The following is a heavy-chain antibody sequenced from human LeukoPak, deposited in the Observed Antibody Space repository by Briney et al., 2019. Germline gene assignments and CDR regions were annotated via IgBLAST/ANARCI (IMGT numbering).Heavy chain of an antibody. CDR3: AREFYYDSSGQGYFDY. J-gene: IGHJ4*02. CDR2: ISVSGTTI. D-gene: IGHD3-22*01. Sequence: PGGSLRLSCAASGFTFSDYEMNWVRQAPGKGLEWLSHISVSGTTIHYADSVKGRFTISRDNAKNSVYLQMTSLRAEDTAVYYCAREFYYDSSGQGYFDYWGQGTLVTVSS. V-gene: IGHV3-48*03. CDR1: GFTFSDYE.